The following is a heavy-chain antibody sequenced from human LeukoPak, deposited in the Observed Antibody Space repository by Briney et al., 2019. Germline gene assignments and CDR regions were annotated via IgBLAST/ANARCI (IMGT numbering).Heavy chain of an antibody. J-gene: IGHJ4*02. Sequence: MASETLSLTCTVSGGSISNYYWTWIRQPAEKGLEWIGRIHTSGSTNYNPSLKSRVTMSVDTSKNQFSLKLSSVTAADTAVYYCARDEYYDFWSTYASTRYYFDYWGQGTLVAVSS. CDR3: ARDEYYDFWSTYASTRYYFDY. D-gene: IGHD3-3*01. CDR2: IHTSGST. CDR1: GGSISNYY. V-gene: IGHV4-4*07.